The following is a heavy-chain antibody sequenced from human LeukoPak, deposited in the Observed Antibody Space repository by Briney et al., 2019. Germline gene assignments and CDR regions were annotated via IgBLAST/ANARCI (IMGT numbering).Heavy chain of an antibody. CDR2: ISSSGSTI. D-gene: IGHD6-6*01. J-gene: IGHJ4*02. Sequence: GGSLRLSCAASGITFSSYSMNWVRQAPGKGLEWVSYISSSGSTIYYADSVKGRFTISRDDAKNSLYLQMDSLRAEDTAIYYCARGSTYSSSPFDYWGQGILVTVSS. CDR1: GITFSSYS. CDR3: ARGSTYSSSPFDY. V-gene: IGHV3-48*04.